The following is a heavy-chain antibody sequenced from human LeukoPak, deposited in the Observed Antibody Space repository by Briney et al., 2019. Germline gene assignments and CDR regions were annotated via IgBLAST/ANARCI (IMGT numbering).Heavy chain of an antibody. J-gene: IGHJ3*02. CDR2: ISAYNGNT. D-gene: IGHD3-22*01. CDR1: GYTFTSYG. CDR3: ARVSTYYYDSSGYQAFDI. Sequence: ASVKVSCKASGYTFTSYGISWVRHAPGQGLEWKGWISAYNGNTNYAQKLQGRVTMTTDTSTSTAYMELRSLRSDDTAVYYCARVSTYYYDSSGYQAFDIWGQGTMVTVSS. V-gene: IGHV1-18*01.